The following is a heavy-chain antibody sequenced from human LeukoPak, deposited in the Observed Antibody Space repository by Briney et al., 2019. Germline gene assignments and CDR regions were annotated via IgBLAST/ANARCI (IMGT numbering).Heavy chain of an antibody. CDR1: GFTFSSYA. V-gene: IGHV3-23*01. Sequence: GGSLRLSCAASGFTFSSYAMNWVRQAPGKGLEWVSAISGSGGSTYYADSVKGRFTISRDNSKNTLYLQMNSLRAEDTAVYYCASSRGYSYGYGCYWGQGTLVTVSS. D-gene: IGHD5-18*01. CDR3: ASSRGYSYGYGCY. J-gene: IGHJ4*02. CDR2: ISGSGGST.